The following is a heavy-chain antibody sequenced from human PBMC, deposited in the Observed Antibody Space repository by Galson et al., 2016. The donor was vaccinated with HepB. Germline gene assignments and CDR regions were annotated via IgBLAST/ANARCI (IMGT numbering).Heavy chain of an antibody. J-gene: IGHJ4*02. V-gene: IGHV3-21*01. CDR1: GFTFNSAW. Sequence: SLRLSCAASGFTFNSAWMSWVRQAPGKGLEWVSSISGTSTYIYYADSVKGRFTISRDNAKNSLYLQMNNVRAEDTAVYYCARDLRGMIRFFDWSTHFDSWGQGTLVTVSS. CDR2: ISGTSTYI. CDR3: ARDLRGMIRFFDWSTHFDS. D-gene: IGHD3-9*01.